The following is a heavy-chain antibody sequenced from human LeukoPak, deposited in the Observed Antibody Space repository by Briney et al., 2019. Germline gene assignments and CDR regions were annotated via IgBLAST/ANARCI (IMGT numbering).Heavy chain of an antibody. Sequence: GGSLRLSCAASGFTFNSYEMNWVRQAPGKGLEWASYISSSGSTIYYADSVKGRFTISRDNAKNSLYLQMNSLRAEDTAVYYCAGLVAVAFDIWGQGTMVTVSS. D-gene: IGHD2-15*01. CDR1: GFTFNSYE. V-gene: IGHV3-48*03. CDR2: ISSSGSTI. J-gene: IGHJ3*02. CDR3: AGLVAVAFDI.